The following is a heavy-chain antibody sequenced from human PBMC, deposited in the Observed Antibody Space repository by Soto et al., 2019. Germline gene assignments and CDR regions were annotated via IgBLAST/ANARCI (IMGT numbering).Heavy chain of an antibody. CDR2: INAGGTSI. V-gene: IGHV3-74*01. Sequence: GGSLRHSCVGSGFSFSSYWVHWVRQPPGKGLEWVSRINAGGTSISYADSVKGRFTISRDNAKNTLYLQMDGLGVDDTAVYYCARAGSYRFDYWGLGTLVTVSS. CDR3: ARAGSYRFDY. CDR1: GFSFSSYW. D-gene: IGHD3-10*01. J-gene: IGHJ4*02.